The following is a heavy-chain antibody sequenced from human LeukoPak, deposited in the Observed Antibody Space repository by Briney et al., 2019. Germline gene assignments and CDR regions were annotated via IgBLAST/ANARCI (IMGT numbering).Heavy chain of an antibody. V-gene: IGHV4-30-4*01. D-gene: IGHD1-14*01. J-gene: IGHJ5*02. Sequence: SETLSLTCAVSGDSISVGDYYWTWIRQPPGKGLEWIGNIYSSGTTSNNPSLKSRITISLATSRNQFSLKLTAVTAEDTAVYYCALNHFGMTWGQGTLVTVSS. CDR3: ALNHFGMT. CDR2: IYSSGTT. CDR1: GDSISVGDYY.